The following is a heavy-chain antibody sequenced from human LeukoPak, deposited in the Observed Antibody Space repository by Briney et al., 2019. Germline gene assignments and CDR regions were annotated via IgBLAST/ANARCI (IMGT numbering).Heavy chain of an antibody. CDR3: VRGDIAVADTFPFDY. CDR1: GFTFSSYW. D-gene: IGHD6-19*01. Sequence: PGGSLRLSCAASGFTFSSYWMYWVRQAPGKGLVWVSRINSDGSTTSYADSVKGRFTISRDNAKNTLYLQMNSLRVEDTAVYYCVRGDIAVADTFPFDYWGQGTLVTVSS. CDR2: INSDGSTT. J-gene: IGHJ4*02. V-gene: IGHV3-74*01.